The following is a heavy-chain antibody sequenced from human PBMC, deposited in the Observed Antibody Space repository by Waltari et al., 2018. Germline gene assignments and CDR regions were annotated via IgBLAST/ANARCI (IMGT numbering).Heavy chain of an antibody. CDR2: IIPVFGTA. D-gene: IGHD2-21*02. Sequence: QVRLVQSGGEVQKPGPAVRVSCKHPGDTFSSTALSWVRQAPGQGLEWMGRIIPVFGTAKYAQKFQDRVTLVADKSTSSVYMQLTTLRSGDTAVYYCASGDSTLATVSIDSWGQGTLVTVSP. CDR1: GDTFSSTA. CDR3: ASGDSTLATVSIDS. V-gene: IGHV1-69*14. J-gene: IGHJ4*02.